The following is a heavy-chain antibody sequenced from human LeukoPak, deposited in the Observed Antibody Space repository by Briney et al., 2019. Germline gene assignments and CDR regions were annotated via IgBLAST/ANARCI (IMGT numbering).Heavy chain of an antibody. Sequence: SETLPLTCTVSGGSISIYYWNWIRQPAGKGLEWIGRIFTSGITNYDPSLKSRVTMSVDTSKNQFSLNLSSVTAADTAVYYCAGESSGNYYNPLGYMDVWGKGTTVTVSS. CDR2: IFTSGIT. J-gene: IGHJ6*03. CDR3: AGESSGNYYNPLGYMDV. D-gene: IGHD3-10*01. V-gene: IGHV4-4*07. CDR1: GGSISIYY.